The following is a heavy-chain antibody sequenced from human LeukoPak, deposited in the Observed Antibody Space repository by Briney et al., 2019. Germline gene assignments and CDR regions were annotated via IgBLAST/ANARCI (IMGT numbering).Heavy chain of an antibody. J-gene: IGHJ6*02. CDR1: GFIVSSNY. D-gene: IGHD3-10*01. Sequence: GGSLRLSCAASGFIVSSNYMSWVRQAPGKGLVWVSVIYSGGNTYYADSVKGRFTISRDNSKNTLYLQMNSLRAEDTAVYYCARDGPTMVKRYYYGMDVWGQGTTVTVSS. CDR3: ARDGPTMVKRYYYGMDV. V-gene: IGHV3-53*01. CDR2: IYSGGNT.